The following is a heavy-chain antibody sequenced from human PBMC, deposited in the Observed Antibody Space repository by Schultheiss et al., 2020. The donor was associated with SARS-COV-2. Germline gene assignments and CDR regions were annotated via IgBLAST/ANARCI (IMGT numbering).Heavy chain of an antibody. CDR2: ISSSSSYI. CDR1: GFTFSSYG. CDR3: AKGKFRISVGFALDV. D-gene: IGHD2-15*01. Sequence: GGSLRLSCAASGFTFSSYGMHWVRQAPGKGLEWVSSISSSSSYIYYADSVKGRFTISRDNAKNSLYLQMNSLRAEDTAVYYCAKGKFRISVGFALDVWGQGTTVTVSS. V-gene: IGHV3-21*04. J-gene: IGHJ6*02.